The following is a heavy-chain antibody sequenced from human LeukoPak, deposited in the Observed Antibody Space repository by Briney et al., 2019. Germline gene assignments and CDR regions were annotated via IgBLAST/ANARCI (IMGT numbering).Heavy chain of an antibody. J-gene: IGHJ4*02. CDR3: ARSIAVAGKVNYFDY. D-gene: IGHD6-19*01. V-gene: IGHV4-4*07. Sequence: SETLSLTCTVSGGSISSYYWSWIRQPAGKGLEWIGRIYTSGSTNYNPSLKSRVTMSVDTSKNQFSLKLSSVTAADTAVYYCARSIAVAGKVNYFDYRGQGTPVTVSS. CDR2: IYTSGST. CDR1: GGSISSYY.